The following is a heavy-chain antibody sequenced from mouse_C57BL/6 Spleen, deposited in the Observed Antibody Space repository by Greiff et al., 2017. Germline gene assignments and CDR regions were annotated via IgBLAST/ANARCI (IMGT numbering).Heavy chain of an antibody. Sequence: DVQLVESGPGLVKPSQSLSLTCSVTGYSITSGYYWNWIRQFPGNKLEWMGYISYDGSNNYNPSLKNRISITRDTSKNQFFLKLNSVTTEDTATYYCARHSSGYRWYFDVWGTGTTVTVSS. CDR3: ARHSSGYRWYFDV. D-gene: IGHD3-2*02. J-gene: IGHJ1*03. CDR1: GYSITSGYY. CDR2: ISYDGSN. V-gene: IGHV3-6*01.